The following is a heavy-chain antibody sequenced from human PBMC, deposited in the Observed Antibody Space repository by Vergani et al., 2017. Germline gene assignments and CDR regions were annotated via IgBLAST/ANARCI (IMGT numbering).Heavy chain of an antibody. CDR1: GFTVSSNY. V-gene: IGHV3-66*01. Sequence: VQLVESGGGLVKPGGSLRLSCAASGFTVSSNYMSWVRQAPGKGLEWVSVIYSGGSTYYADSVKGRFIISRDNSKDTLYLQMNSLRVEDTAIYYCAKARDPNCKGGNCYSYYYGLDLWGQGTTVTVSS. CDR3: AKARDPNCKGGNCYSYYYGLDL. D-gene: IGHD2-15*01. CDR2: IYSGGST. J-gene: IGHJ6*02.